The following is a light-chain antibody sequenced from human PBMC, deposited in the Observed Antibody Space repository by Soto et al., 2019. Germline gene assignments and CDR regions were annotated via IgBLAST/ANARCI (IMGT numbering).Light chain of an antibody. J-gene: IGKJ4*01. CDR2: DVS. V-gene: IGKV3-11*01. CDR3: QHRDNWPPSVT. CDR1: QSVGNF. Sequence: EVVLTQSPATLSLSPRARATLSCRASQSVGNFLAWYQQKPGQAPRLLIYDVSNRATGIPARFGGSGSGTDFTLTIRKLEPEDFAVYYCQHRDNWPPSVTFGGGTRVDFK.